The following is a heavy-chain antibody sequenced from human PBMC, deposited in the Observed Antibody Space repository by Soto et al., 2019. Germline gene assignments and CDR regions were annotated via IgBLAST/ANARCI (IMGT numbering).Heavy chain of an antibody. CDR2: ISAYNGNT. CDR1: GYTFTSYG. D-gene: IGHD3-3*01. Sequence: QVQLVQSGAEVKKPGASVKVSCKASGYTFTSYGISWVRQAPGQGLEWVGWISAYNGNTNYAQKLQGRVTMTTDTSTSTAYMELRSLRSDDTAVYYCARDRQPITISSYGMDVWGQGTTVTVSS. CDR3: ARDRQPITISSYGMDV. J-gene: IGHJ6*02. V-gene: IGHV1-18*01.